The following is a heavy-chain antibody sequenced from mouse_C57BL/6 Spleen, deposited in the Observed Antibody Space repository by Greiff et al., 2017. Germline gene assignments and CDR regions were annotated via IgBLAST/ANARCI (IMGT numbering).Heavy chain of an antibody. CDR1: GYTFTSYG. Sequence: VQLQQPGPELVKPGASVKLSCKASGYTFTSYGMHWVKQRPGQGLKWIGNINPSNGGTNYNEKFKGKATLTVDKSSSTAYMQLSSLTSEDSAVYYCAREDLYYYGSSSFAYWGQGTLVTVSA. CDR3: AREDLYYYGSSSFAY. CDR2: INPSNGGT. D-gene: IGHD1-1*01. J-gene: IGHJ3*01. V-gene: IGHV1-53*01.